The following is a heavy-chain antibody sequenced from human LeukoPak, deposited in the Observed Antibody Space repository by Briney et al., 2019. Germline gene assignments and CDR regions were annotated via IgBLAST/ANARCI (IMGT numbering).Heavy chain of an antibody. CDR3: ASGDNDPLFDY. CDR1: GGSISNHY. D-gene: IGHD1-1*01. V-gene: IGHV4-59*06. CDR2: IYYSGST. Sequence: SSETLSLTCTVSGGSISNHYWSWIRQHPGKGLEWIGCIYYSGSTNYNPSLKGRVTISIDTSKNQFSLNLNYMTAADTAVYYCASGDNDPLFDYWGQGTLVTVSS. J-gene: IGHJ4*02.